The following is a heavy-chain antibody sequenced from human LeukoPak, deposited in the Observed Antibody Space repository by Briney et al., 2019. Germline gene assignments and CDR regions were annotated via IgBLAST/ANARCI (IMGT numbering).Heavy chain of an antibody. V-gene: IGHV7-4-1*02. CDR1: GYTFTSYA. D-gene: IGHD2-8*02. CDR2: INTNTGNP. CDR3: ASKIAWWALDI. J-gene: IGHJ3*02. Sequence: ASVKVSCKASGYTFTSYAMTWVRQAPGQGLEWMGWINTNTGNPTYAQGFTGRFVFSLDTSVSTAYLQISSLKAEDTAVYYCASKIAWWALDIWGQGTMVTVSS.